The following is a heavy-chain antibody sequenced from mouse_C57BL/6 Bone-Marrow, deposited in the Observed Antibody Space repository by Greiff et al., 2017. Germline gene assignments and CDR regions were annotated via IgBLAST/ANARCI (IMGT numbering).Heavy chain of an antibody. CDR1: GFTFSSYG. V-gene: IGHV5-6*01. D-gene: IGHD1-1*01. J-gene: IGHJ2*01. CDR3: ATTVVASNDY. Sequence: EVKLMESGGDLVKPGGSLKLSCAASGFTFSSYGMTWVRQTPEKRLEWVATISSGGSYTYYPESVKGRFTISRDNAKNTLYLQMSSLKSEDTARYYCATTVVASNDYWGQGTTLTVSS. CDR2: ISSGGSYT.